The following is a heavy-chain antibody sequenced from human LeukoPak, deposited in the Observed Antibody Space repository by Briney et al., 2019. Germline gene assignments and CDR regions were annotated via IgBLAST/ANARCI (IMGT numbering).Heavy chain of an antibody. D-gene: IGHD3-10*01. Sequence: PSEALSLTCTVSGVSINSSTYFWGWIRQPPGKGLEWIASVFYNGTTYYDPSLKSRVTISVDTSKNQFSLKLSSVTAADTAVYFCARLTRRGSGSGSYYSYWGQGTLVTVSS. J-gene: IGHJ4*02. V-gene: IGHV4-39*01. CDR1: GVSINSSTYF. CDR3: ARLTRRGSGSGSYYSY. CDR2: VFYNGTT.